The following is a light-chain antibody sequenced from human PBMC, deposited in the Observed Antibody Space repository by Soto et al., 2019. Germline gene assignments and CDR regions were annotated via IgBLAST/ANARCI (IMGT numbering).Light chain of an antibody. V-gene: IGKV2-28*01. CDR3: MQVLQTPPT. CDR1: QSLLHSNGNHF. CDR2: FGS. J-gene: IGKJ1*01. Sequence: DIVMTQSPLSLPVTPGEPASINCRSSQSLLHSNGNHFLNWFLQKPGQSPQLLIYFGSIRASGVPDRFSGSGSGTDFTLKISRVEAEDLGVYYCMQVLQTPPTFGQGTKVEIK.